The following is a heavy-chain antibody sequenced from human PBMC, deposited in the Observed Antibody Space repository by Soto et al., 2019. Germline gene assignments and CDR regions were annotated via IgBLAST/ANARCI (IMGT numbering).Heavy chain of an antibody. CDR2: ISSSGSTI. D-gene: IGHD3-3*01. V-gene: IGHV3-11*01. CDR1: GFTFSDYY. J-gene: IGHJ4*02. CDR3: ARVPLPYYDFWSGYSFPIYFDY. Sequence: GGSLRLSCAASGFTFSDYYMSWIRQAPGKGLEWVSYISSSGSTIYYADSVKGRFTISRDNAKNSLYLQMNSLRAEDTAVYYCARVPLPYYDFWSGYSFPIYFDYWGQGTLVTVSS.